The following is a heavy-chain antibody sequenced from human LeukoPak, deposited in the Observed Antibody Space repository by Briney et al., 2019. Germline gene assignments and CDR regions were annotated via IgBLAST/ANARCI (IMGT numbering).Heavy chain of an antibody. Sequence: SETLSLTCTVSGGSISSYYWSWIRQPPGKGLEWIGYIYYSGSTNYNPSLKSRVTISVDTSKNQFSLKLSSVTAADTAVYYCAIADDYGDYHGVYWGQGTLVTVSS. CDR2: IYYSGST. V-gene: IGHV4-59*08. CDR3: AIADDYGDYHGVY. D-gene: IGHD4-17*01. J-gene: IGHJ4*02. CDR1: GGSISSYY.